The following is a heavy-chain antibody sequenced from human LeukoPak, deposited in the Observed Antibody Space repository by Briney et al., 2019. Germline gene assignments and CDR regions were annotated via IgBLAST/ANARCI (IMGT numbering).Heavy chain of an antibody. CDR3: ARRSAVTTFYFDY. Sequence: SETLSHTCTVSGGSISSYYWSWIRQPPGKGLEWIGYIYTSGSTKYNPSLKSRVTILVDTSKNQFSLKLSSVTAADTAVYYCARRSAVTTFYFDYWGQGTLVTVSS. J-gene: IGHJ4*02. CDR2: IYTSGST. V-gene: IGHV4-4*09. D-gene: IGHD4-11*01. CDR1: GGSISSYY.